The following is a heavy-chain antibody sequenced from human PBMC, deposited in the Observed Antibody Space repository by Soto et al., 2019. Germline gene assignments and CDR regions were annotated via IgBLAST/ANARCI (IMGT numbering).Heavy chain of an antibody. CDR2: VYYDGST. D-gene: IGHD6-13*01. CDR3: ASSGGAAAGTTKYYYYYGMDV. CDR1: GGSISSSSYY. V-gene: IGHV4-39*07. J-gene: IGHJ6*02. Sequence: SETLSLTCTVSGGSISSSSYYWGWIRQPPGKGLEWIGNVYYDGSTYYNPSLKSRVTISVDTSKNQFSLKLSSVTAADTAVYYCASSGGAAAGTTKYYYYYGMDVWGQGTTVTVSS.